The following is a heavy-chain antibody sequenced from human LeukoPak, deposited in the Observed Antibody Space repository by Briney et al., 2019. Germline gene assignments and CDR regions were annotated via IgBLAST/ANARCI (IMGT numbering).Heavy chain of an antibody. CDR3: ARHSWARLQNGDYYYYYMDV. CDR1: GGSISSYY. Sequence: SETLSLTCTVSGGSISSYYWSWIRQPPGKGQELIGYIYTSGSTNYNPSLKSRVTISVDTSKNQFSLKLSSVTAADTAVYYCARHSWARLQNGDYYYYYMDVWGKGTTVTVSS. CDR2: IYTSGST. D-gene: IGHD5-24*01. J-gene: IGHJ6*03. V-gene: IGHV4-4*09.